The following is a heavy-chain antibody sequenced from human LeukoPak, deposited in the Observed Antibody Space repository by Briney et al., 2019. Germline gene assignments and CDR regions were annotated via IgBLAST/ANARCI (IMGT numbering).Heavy chain of an antibody. CDR3: ARANSYDFWSGLARHYYYYYYLDV. V-gene: IGHV1-2*02. Sequence: GASVKVSCKASGYTFTSYYMHWVRQAPGQGLEWMGWINPNSGGTNYAQKFQGRVTMTRDTSISTAYMELSRLRSDDTAVYYCARANSYDFWSGLARHYYYYYYLDVWGKGTTVTVSS. CDR2: INPNSGGT. D-gene: IGHD3-3*01. CDR1: GYTFTSYY. J-gene: IGHJ6*03.